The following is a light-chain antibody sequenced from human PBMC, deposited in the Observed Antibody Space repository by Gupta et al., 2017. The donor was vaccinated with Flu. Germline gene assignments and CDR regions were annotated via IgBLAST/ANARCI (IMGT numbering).Light chain of an antibody. J-gene: IGKJ2*01. V-gene: IGKV3-15*01. CDR2: GAS. CDR3: QQDNKRYT. CDR1: QSVGHD. Sequence: EIAMTQSPATVPVSPGERAALSCKASQSVGHDLAWYQQKPGLAPSLLIYGASTRATGVTDRFGGSASRKQFTLTSSIPQLDDFAVYYWQQDNKRYTFGQGTKLEIK.